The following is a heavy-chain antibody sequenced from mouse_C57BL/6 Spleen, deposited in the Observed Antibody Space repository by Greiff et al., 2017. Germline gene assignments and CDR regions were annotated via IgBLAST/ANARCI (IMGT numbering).Heavy chain of an antibody. D-gene: IGHD2-1*01. V-gene: IGHV14-4*01. CDR3: TLYYGNPAWFAY. Sequence: EVQLQQSGAELVRPGASVKLSCTASGFNIKDDYMHWVKQRPEQGLEWIGWIDPENGDTEYASKFQGKATITADTSSNTAYLQLSSLTSEDTAVYYCTLYYGNPAWFAYWGQGTLVTVSA. CDR2: IDPENGDT. CDR1: GFNIKDDY. J-gene: IGHJ3*01.